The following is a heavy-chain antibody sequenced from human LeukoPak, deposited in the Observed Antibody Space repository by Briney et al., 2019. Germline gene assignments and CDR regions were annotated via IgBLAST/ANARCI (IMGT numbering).Heavy chain of an antibody. CDR1: GYTFTGYY. CDR2: INPNSGGT. Sequence: ASVKVSCKASGYTFTGYYMHWVRQAPGQGLEWMGWINPNSGGTNYAQKFQGRVTRTRDTSISTAYMELSRLRSDDTAVYYCARDMVAVAGVGDYWGQGTLVTVSS. CDR3: ARDMVAVAGVGDY. J-gene: IGHJ4*02. D-gene: IGHD6-19*01. V-gene: IGHV1-2*02.